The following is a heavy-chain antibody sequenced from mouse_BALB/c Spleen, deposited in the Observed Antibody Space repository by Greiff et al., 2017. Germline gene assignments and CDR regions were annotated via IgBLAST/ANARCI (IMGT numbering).Heavy chain of an antibody. J-gene: IGHJ3*01. V-gene: IGHV1-80*01. CDR1: GYAFSSYW. CDR3: ARLGTARATWFAY. CDR2: IYPGDGDT. D-gene: IGHD3-2*01. Sequence: VQLQQSGAELVRPGSSVKISCKASGYAFSSYWMNWVKQRPGQGLEWIGQIYPGDGDTNYNGKLKGKATLTADKSSSTAYMQLSSLTSEDSAVYFCARLGTARATWFAYWGQGTLVTVSA.